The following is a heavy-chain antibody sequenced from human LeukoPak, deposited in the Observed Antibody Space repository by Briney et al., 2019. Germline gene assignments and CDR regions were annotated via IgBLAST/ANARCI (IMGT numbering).Heavy chain of an antibody. V-gene: IGHV3-21*01. Sequence: GGSLRLSCAASGFTFSSYSMNWVRQAPGKGLEWVSSISSSSSYIYYADSVKGRFTISRDNAKNSLYLQMNSLRAEDTAVYCARDGGGGYYYDSSGYSYWGQGTLVTVSS. D-gene: IGHD3-22*01. CDR2: ISSSSSYI. CDR1: GFTFSSYS. J-gene: IGHJ4*02. CDR3: ARDGGGGYYYDSSGYSY.